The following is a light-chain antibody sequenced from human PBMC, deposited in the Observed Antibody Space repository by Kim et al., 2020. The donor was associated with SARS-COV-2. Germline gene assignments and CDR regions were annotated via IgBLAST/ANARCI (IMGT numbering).Light chain of an antibody. CDR2: DVT. V-gene: IGLV2-11*01. CDR1: SRDVGSYNY. CDR3: CSYAGSVV. Sequence: PAQSVTISSTGTSRDVGSYNYVSGYQQHPGKAPKLIIYDVTKRPSGVPDRFSGSKSGNTASLTISGLQAEDEADYYCCSYAGSVVFGGGTQLTVL. J-gene: IGLJ2*01.